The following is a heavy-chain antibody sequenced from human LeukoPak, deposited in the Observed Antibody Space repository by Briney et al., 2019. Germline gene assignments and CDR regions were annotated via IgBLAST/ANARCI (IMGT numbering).Heavy chain of an antibody. CDR1: GGSISSGGYY. CDR3: ARATGTTNYFDY. J-gene: IGHJ4*02. CDR2: IYSGGST. D-gene: IGHD1-7*01. V-gene: IGHV3-53*01. Sequence: LSLTCTVSGGSISSGGYYWSWVRQAPGKGLEWVSVIYSGGSTYYADSVKGRFTISRDNSKNTLYLQMNSLRAEDTAVYYCARATGTTNYFDYWGQGTLVTVSS.